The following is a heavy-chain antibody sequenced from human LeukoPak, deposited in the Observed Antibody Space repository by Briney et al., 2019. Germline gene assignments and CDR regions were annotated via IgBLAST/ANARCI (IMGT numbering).Heavy chain of an antibody. J-gene: IGHJ6*02. V-gene: IGHV7-4-1*02. CDR1: GYTFTSYA. CDR2: INTNTGNP. D-gene: IGHD2-15*01. CDR3: ARDQVHSTPWRDYYYGMDV. Sequence: ASVKVSCKASGYTFTSYAMNWVRQAPGQGLEWMGWINTNTGNPTYAQGFTGRFVFSLDTSVSTAYLQISSLKAEDTAVYYCARDQVHSTPWRDYYYGMDVWGQGTTVTVSS.